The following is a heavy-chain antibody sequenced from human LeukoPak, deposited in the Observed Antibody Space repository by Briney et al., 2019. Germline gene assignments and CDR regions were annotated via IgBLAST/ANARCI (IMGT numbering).Heavy chain of an antibody. V-gene: IGHV4-34*01. CDR3: AKDRCSNGIGCYYYYMDV. CDR2: INHSGST. CDR1: GGSFSGYY. D-gene: IGHD2-8*01. J-gene: IGHJ6*03. Sequence: SETLSLTCAVYGGSFSGYYWSWIRQPPGKGLEWIGEINHSGSTNYNPSLKSRVTISVDTSKNQFSLKLSSVTAADTAVYYCAKDRCSNGIGCYYYYMDVWGKGTTVTISS.